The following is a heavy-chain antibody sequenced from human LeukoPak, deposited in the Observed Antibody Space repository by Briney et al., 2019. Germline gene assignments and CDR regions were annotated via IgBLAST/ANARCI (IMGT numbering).Heavy chain of an antibody. J-gene: IGHJ4*02. V-gene: IGHV3-23*01. CDR1: GFTFSSSA. CDR2: ISASGGST. D-gene: IGHD3-22*01. CDR3: ATDRERDPSVYYLV. Sequence: GGSLRLSCAASGFTFSSSAMSWVRQVPGKGLEWVSGISASGGSTSYADSVRGRFTISRDNSKNTLYVQMDSLRDEDTAVYYCATDRERDPSVYYLVGGQGTLITVSS.